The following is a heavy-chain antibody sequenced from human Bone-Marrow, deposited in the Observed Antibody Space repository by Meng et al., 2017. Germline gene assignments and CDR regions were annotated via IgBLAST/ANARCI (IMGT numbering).Heavy chain of an antibody. V-gene: IGHV3-15*01. CDR1: GITFNYAW. CDR2: IKSKTDGGTT. CDR3: TTVFGVVVVAARQDAFDI. Sequence: GESLKISCAASGITFNYAWMSWVRQAPGKGLEWVGRIKSKTDGGTTDYAAPVKGRFTISRDDSKNTLYLQMNSLKTEDTAVYYCTTVFGVVVVAARQDAFDIWGQGTMVTVSS. D-gene: IGHD2-15*01. J-gene: IGHJ3*02.